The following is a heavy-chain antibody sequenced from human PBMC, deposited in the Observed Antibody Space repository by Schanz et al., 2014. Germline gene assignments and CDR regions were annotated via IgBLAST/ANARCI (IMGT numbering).Heavy chain of an antibody. CDR1: GFTFSTYA. J-gene: IGHJ4*02. CDR2: INTGGDST. CDR3: ARWFLIRGVILDS. V-gene: IGHV3-23*04. Sequence: EVQLVESGGGLVQPGKSLRLSCAASGFTFSTYAMAWVRQAPGKGLEWVSSINTGGDSTYYADSVKGRFTISRDNSRDTVYLQMNSLRADDTAMYYCARWFLIRGVILDSWGQGTLXTVSS. D-gene: IGHD3-10*01.